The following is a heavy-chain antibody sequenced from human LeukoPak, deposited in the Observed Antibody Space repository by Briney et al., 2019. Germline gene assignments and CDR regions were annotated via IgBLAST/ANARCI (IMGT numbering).Heavy chain of an antibody. Sequence: KPSETLSLTCTVSGGSISSYYWSWIRQPAGKGLEWIGRIYTSGSTNYNPSLKSRVTMSVDTSKNQFSLKLSSVTAADTAVYYCARDRGPSIAAAGEYNWFDPWGQGTLVTVPS. CDR2: IYTSGST. CDR1: GGSISSYY. D-gene: IGHD6-13*01. V-gene: IGHV4-4*07. CDR3: ARDRGPSIAAAGEYNWFDP. J-gene: IGHJ5*02.